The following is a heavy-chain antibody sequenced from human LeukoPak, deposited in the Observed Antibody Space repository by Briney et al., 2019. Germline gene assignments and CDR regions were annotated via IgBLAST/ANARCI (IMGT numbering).Heavy chain of an antibody. D-gene: IGHD2-2*01. CDR1: GFTFSSYG. J-gene: IGHJ6*02. Sequence: GGSLRLSCAASGFTFSSYGMHWVRQAPGKGLEWVAVISYDGSNKYYADSVKGRFTISRDNSKNTLYLQMNSLRAEDTAVYYCAKLDVVVPAAILHRGNSGGMDVWGQGTTVTVSS. V-gene: IGHV3-30*18. CDR3: AKLDVVVPAAILHRGNSGGMDV. CDR2: ISYDGSNK.